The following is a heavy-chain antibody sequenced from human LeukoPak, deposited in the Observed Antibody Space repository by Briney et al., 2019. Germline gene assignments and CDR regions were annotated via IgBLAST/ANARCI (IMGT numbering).Heavy chain of an antibody. CDR1: GFTFSSYS. CDR3: AKDLHSGYDSCFDY. Sequence: PGGSLRLSCAASGFTFSSYSMNWVRQAPGKGLEWVSYISSSSSTIYYADSVKGRFTISRDNAKNSLYLQMNSLRAEDTAVYYCAKDLHSGYDSCFDYWGQGTLVTVSS. J-gene: IGHJ4*02. CDR2: ISSSSSTI. D-gene: IGHD5-12*01. V-gene: IGHV3-48*01.